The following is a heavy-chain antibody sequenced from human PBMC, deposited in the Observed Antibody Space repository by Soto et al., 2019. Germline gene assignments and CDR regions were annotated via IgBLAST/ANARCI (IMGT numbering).Heavy chain of an antibody. D-gene: IGHD3-10*01. CDR3: ARAFPGNWFDP. CDR1: GGSIGSGGYY. V-gene: IGHV4-31*03. CDR2: IYYSGST. Sequence: SETLSLTCTVSGGSIGSGGYYWSWIRQHPGKGLEWIGYIYYSGSTYYNPSLKSRVTISVDTSKNQFSLKLSSVTAADTAVYYCARAFPGNWFDPGAREPWSPSPQ. J-gene: IGHJ5*02.